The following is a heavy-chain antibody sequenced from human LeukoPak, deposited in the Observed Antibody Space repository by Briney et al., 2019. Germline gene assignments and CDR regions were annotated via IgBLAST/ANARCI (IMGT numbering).Heavy chain of an antibody. V-gene: IGHV3-74*01. J-gene: IGHJ6*02. CDR1: GFTFSSYW. CDR3: ARDCRHYYGSGSYSSRATMMDV. Sequence: GGSLRLSCAASGFTFSSYWMHWVRQAPGKGLVLVSRINSDGSSTSYADSVKGRFTISRDNAKNTLYLQMNSMRAEDTAVYYCARDCRHYYGSGSYSSRATMMDVWGQGTTVTVSS. CDR2: INSDGSST. D-gene: IGHD3-10*01.